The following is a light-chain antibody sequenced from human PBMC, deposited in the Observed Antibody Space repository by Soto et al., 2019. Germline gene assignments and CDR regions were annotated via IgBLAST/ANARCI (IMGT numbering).Light chain of an antibody. J-gene: IGLJ1*01. CDR2: GVK. V-gene: IGLV2-14*01. CDR1: GRDIGAYDY. CDR3: SSYTTSYSYV. Sequence: QSALAQPASVSGSPGQSITISCTGSGRDIGAYDYVSWYQQHPGKAPKLLIYGVKNRPSGVSYRFSASKSAFTASLTISGLQAEDEAHYYCSSYTTSYSYVFGPGTKVTLL.